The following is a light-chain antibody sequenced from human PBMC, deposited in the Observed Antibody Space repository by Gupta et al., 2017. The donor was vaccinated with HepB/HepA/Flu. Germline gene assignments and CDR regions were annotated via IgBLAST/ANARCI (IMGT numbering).Light chain of an antibody. CDR1: SSNIGAGYD. J-gene: IGLJ2*01. V-gene: IGLV1-40*01. CDR2: GNS. CDR3: QSYDSSLSGSGV. Sequence: QSVLTPPPSVSGAPGQRVTISCTGSSSNIGAGYDVHWYQQLPGTAPKLLIYGNSNRPSGVPDRFAGSNSGTSASLAITGLQAGDEADYYCQSYDSSLSGSGVFGGGTKLTVL.